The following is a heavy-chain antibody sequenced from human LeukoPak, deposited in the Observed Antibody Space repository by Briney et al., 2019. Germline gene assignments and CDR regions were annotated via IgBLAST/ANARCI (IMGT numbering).Heavy chain of an antibody. V-gene: IGHV3-23*01. CDR3: AKQSYARSLGE. CDR1: GFPFSDFS. CDR2: TNSGGTST. Sequence: GGSLRLSCATSGFPFSDFSMSWVRQAPGKGLEWISTTNSGGTSTYYAESVKGRFTISRDNSKNTLYLQMGSLRVEDTAVYYCAKQSYARSLGEGGPGTLASVSS. D-gene: IGHD2-8*01. J-gene: IGHJ4*02.